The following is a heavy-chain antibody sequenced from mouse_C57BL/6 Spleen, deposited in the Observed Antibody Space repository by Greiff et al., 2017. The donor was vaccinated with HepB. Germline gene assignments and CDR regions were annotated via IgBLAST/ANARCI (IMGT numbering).Heavy chain of an antibody. CDR3: TKDGSSYAYFDY. Sequence: VQLQQSGAELVRPGASVKLSCTASGFNIKDYYMHWVKQRPEQGLEWIGRIDPEDGDTEYAPKFQGKATMTADTSSNTAYLQLSSLTSEDTAVYYCTKDGSSYAYFDYWGQGTTLTVSS. V-gene: IGHV14-1*01. CDR1: GFNIKDYY. CDR2: IDPEDGDT. J-gene: IGHJ2*01. D-gene: IGHD1-1*01.